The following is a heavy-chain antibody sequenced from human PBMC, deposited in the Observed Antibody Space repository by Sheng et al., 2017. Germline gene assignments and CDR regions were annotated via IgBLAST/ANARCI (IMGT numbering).Heavy chain of an antibody. J-gene: IGHJ3*02. CDR2: IIPILRLV. V-gene: IGHV1-69*10. D-gene: IGHD5-12*01. Sequence: QVQLVQSGAEVKKPGSSVKVSCKSSGGTFSSFVIGWVRQAPGQGLEWMGGIIPILRLVDYGEKFQGRLTISEDRVTSTVYMELHSLTSDDTAIYYCAREREDGYHSAFEIWGQGTIVTVSS. CDR1: GGTFSSFV. CDR3: AREREDGYHSAFEI.